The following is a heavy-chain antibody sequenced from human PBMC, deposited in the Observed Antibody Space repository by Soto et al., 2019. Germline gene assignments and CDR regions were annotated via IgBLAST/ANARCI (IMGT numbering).Heavy chain of an antibody. CDR2: IRSKAYGGTT. CDR3: TRVMITFGGVIVLGGPFDY. CDR1: GFTFGDYA. D-gene: IGHD3-16*02. Sequence: GGSLRLSCTASGFTFGDYAMSWVRQAPGRGLEWVGFIRSKAYGGTTEYAASVKGRFTISRDDSESIAYLQMNSLKTEDTAVYYCTRVMITFGGVIVLGGPFDYWGQGTLVTVSS. V-gene: IGHV3-49*04. J-gene: IGHJ4*02.